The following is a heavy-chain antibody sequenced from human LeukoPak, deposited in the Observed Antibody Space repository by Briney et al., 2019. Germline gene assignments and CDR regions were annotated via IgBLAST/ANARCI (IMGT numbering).Heavy chain of an antibody. CDR2: ISSSSSYI. CDR3: ARYCGGDCYPYYYYGMDV. Sequence: GGSLRLSCAASGFTFSSYSMNWVRQAPGKGLEWVSSISSSSSYIYYADSVKGRFTISRDNAKNSLYLQMNSLRAEDTAVYYCARYCGGDCYPYYYYGMDVWGQGTTVTVSS. J-gene: IGHJ6*02. D-gene: IGHD2-21*02. V-gene: IGHV3-21*01. CDR1: GFTFSSYS.